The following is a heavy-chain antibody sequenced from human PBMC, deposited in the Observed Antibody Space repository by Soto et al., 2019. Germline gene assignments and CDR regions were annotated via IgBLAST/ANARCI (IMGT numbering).Heavy chain of an antibody. CDR2: FSYSGST. J-gene: IGHJ6*02. D-gene: IGHD3-9*01. Sequence: QLQLQESGPGLGKPSETLSLTCTVSGASINSSLYYWDWIRQSPGKGLEWIGSFSYSGSTYYNPSLKSRVTISVDTSKNQFSLKPISVTAADTAVYYCARQSTLVIYGMDVWGQGTTVIVSS. V-gene: IGHV4-39*01. CDR1: GASINSSLYY. CDR3: ARQSTLVIYGMDV.